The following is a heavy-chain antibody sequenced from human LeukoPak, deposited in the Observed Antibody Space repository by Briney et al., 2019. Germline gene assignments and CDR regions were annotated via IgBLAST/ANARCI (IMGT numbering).Heavy chain of an antibody. D-gene: IGHD1-26*01. CDR2: IYYSGST. CDR1: GVSISSRGYC. CDR3: ASYQVGATSGFDY. Sequence: SKTLSLTCTFSGVSISSRGYCWGCLRPPAGKGVERIGNIYYSGSTYYNPSLKSRVTISVDTSKNQFSLKLSSVTATDTAVYYCASYQVGATSGFDYWGEGTLVTVSS. J-gene: IGHJ4*02. V-gene: IGHV4-39*01.